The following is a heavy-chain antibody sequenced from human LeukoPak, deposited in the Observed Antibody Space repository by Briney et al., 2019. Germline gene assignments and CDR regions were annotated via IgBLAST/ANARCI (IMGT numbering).Heavy chain of an antibody. CDR2: IRHDESKK. V-gene: IGHV3-30*02. CDR1: GFVFSKNG. CDR3: VKFSYGDYVA. D-gene: IGHD4-17*01. J-gene: IGHJ5*02. Sequence: GGSLRLSCAASGFVFSKNGMHWVRQAPGKGLEWVAFIRHDESKKYYADSVKGRFTISRDNSKNTLSLQMNSLRADDTALYYCVKFSYGDYVAWGQGTLVAVSS.